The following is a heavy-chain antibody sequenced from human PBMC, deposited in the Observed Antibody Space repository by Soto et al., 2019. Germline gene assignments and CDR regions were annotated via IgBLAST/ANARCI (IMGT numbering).Heavy chain of an antibody. CDR1: SSTFTTYG. D-gene: IGHD4-17*01. CDR2: INTYNGDT. CDR3: ATLVRKSFGDYGKNYYGMDV. Sequence: QVPVVQSGAEVKKPGASVKVSCEASSSTFTTYGISWVRQAPGQGLEWMGWINTYNGDTKYAQKLQGRVTMTTDASRSTAYMELRSLRSDDTAVYYCATLVRKSFGDYGKNYYGMDVWGQGTAVTVSS. V-gene: IGHV1-18*01. J-gene: IGHJ6*02.